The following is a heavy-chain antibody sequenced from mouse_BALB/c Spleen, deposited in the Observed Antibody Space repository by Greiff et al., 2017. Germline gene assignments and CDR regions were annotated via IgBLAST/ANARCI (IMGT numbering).Heavy chain of an antibody. CDR2: IWSGGST. Sequence: VKLVESGPGLVQPSQSLSITCTVSGFSLTSYGVHWVRQSPGKGLEWLGVIWSGGSTDYNAAFISRLSISKDNSKSQVFFKMNSLQADDTAIYYCARVYYDYDKGDYYAMDYWGQGTSVTVSS. CDR1: GFSLTSYG. V-gene: IGHV2-4-1*01. J-gene: IGHJ4*01. CDR3: ARVYYDYDKGDYYAMDY. D-gene: IGHD2-4*01.